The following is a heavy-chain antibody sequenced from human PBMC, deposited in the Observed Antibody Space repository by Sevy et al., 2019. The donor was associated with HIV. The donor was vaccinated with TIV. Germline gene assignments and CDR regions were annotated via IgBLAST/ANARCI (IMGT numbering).Heavy chain of an antibody. J-gene: IGHJ3*02. D-gene: IGHD4-17*01. CDR1: GYRFTNYW. Sequence: GESLKISCKGSGYRFTNYWIGWVRQMPGKGLEGMGGIYPGDSETTYSPSFQGQVTISADDSITTAYLQWSSLKASDSVMSYCARPRVYGDGAFDIWGQGTMVTVSS. V-gene: IGHV5-51*01. CDR3: ARPRVYGDGAFDI. CDR2: IYPGDSET.